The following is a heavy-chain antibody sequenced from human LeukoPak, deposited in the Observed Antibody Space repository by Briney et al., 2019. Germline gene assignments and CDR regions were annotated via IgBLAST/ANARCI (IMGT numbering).Heavy chain of an antibody. D-gene: IGHD3-16*02. CDR2: ISSSSTI. Sequence: PGGSLRLSCAASGFTFSSYSMNWVRQAPGKGLEWVSYISSSSTIYYADSVKGRFTISRDNAKNSLYLQMNSLRDEDTAVYYCARDYVWGSYRFDHFDYWGQGTLVTVSS. CDR3: ARDYVWGSYRFDHFDY. CDR1: GFTFSSYS. V-gene: IGHV3-48*02. J-gene: IGHJ4*02.